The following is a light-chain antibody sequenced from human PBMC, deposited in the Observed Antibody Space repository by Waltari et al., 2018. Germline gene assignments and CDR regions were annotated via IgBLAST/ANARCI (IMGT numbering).Light chain of an antibody. CDR2: EVS. Sequence: QSALTQPASVSGSPGQSITLSCTGTSSDVGGYNSASWYQQHPGKAPKLMIYEVSNRPSGVSNRFSGSKSGNTASLTISGLQAEDEADYYCSSYTSSSSWVFGGGTKLTVL. V-gene: IGLV2-14*01. J-gene: IGLJ3*02. CDR1: SSDVGGYNS. CDR3: SSYTSSSSWV.